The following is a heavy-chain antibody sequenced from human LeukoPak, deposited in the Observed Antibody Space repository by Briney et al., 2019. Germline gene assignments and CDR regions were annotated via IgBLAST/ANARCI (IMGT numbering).Heavy chain of an antibody. CDR2: MWFGGTT. CDR3: ARGRRGSYFQDY. D-gene: IGHD1-26*01. CDR1: GDSISSRDSY. J-gene: IGHJ4*02. Sequence: SETLSLTCTVSGDSISSRDSYWGWIRQPPEKGLEWIGSMWFGGTTSYNPSLKSRVTISVDTSKNQFSLKLSSVTAADTAVYYCARGRRGSYFQDYWGQGTLVTVSS. V-gene: IGHV4-39*07.